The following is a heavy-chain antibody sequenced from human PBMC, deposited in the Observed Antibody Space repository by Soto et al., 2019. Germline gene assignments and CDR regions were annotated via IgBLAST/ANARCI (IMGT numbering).Heavy chain of an antibody. D-gene: IGHD3-3*01. CDR1: GYTFTSYG. CDR2: ISAYNGNT. V-gene: IGHV1-18*01. CDR3: ARDARPFWSGYYTSDY. J-gene: IGHJ4*02. Sequence: QVKLVQSGAEVKKPGASVKVSCKASGYTFTSYGISWVRQAPGQGLEWMGWISAYNGNTNYAQKLQGRVTMTTDTSTSTAYMELRSLRSDDTAVYYCARDARPFWSGYYTSDYWGQGTLVTVSS.